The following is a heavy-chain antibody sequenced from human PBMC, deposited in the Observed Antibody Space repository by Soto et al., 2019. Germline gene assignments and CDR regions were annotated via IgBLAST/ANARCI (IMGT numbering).Heavy chain of an antibody. CDR3: ARGVATNEFDS. V-gene: IGHV4-59*01. CDR2: IFYSGYT. J-gene: IGHJ4*02. Sequence: QVQLQESGPGLVKPSETLSLTCTVSGGSNNSDYWSWIRQPPGKGLEWIGYIFYSGYTKHDPSLKSRVTISVDTSKNQFSLTLSSVTAADTAVYYCARGVATNEFDSWGQGTLVTVSS. CDR1: GGSNNSDY. D-gene: IGHD5-12*01.